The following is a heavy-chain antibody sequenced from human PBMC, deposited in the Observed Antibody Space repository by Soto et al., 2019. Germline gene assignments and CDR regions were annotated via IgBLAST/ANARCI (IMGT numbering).Heavy chain of an antibody. V-gene: IGHV4-4*07. CDR2: IYATGTT. J-gene: IGHJ5*02. Sequence: WETLSFTGTVSGASISGFYWSWIRKSAGKGLEWIGRIYATGTTDYNPSLKSRVMMSVDTSKKQFSLKLRSVTAADTAVYYCVRDGTKTLRDWFDPWGQGISVTVSS. CDR1: GASISGFY. D-gene: IGHD1-1*01. CDR3: VRDGTKTLRDWFDP.